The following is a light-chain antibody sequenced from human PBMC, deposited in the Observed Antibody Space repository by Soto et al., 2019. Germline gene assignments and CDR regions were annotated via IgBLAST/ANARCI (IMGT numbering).Light chain of an antibody. CDR1: QSVSSNY. CDR3: QQYGSSRS. Sequence: EIVLTQSPGTLSLSPGERATLSCRASQSVSSNYLAWYQQKPGQAPRLLIYGASSRATGVPDRFSGSGSGTDFPLTISRLEPEDFAVYYCQQYGSSRSFGQGTKLE. CDR2: GAS. J-gene: IGKJ2*03. V-gene: IGKV3-20*01.